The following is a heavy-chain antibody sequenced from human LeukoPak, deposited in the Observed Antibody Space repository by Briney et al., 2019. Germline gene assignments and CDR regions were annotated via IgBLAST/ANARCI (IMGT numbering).Heavy chain of an antibody. V-gene: IGHV4-34*01. Sequence: SETLSLTCAVNGGTLSGYYWSWIRQTPGKGLEWLCEINHSGSSNNNPSLKRRVTMSVGTAKNQVSLNLTSVTASDTAVYYCASRPFYDVLTGHLLPGWYFDLWGRGTLLTVSS. CDR3: ASRPFYDVLTGHLLPGWYFDL. D-gene: IGHD3-9*01. J-gene: IGHJ2*01. CDR2: INHSGSS. CDR1: GGTLSGYY.